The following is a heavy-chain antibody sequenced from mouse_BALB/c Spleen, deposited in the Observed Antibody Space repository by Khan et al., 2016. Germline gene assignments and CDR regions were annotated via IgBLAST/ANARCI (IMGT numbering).Heavy chain of an antibody. Sequence: EVKLEESGGGLVQPGGSMKLSCVASGFTFSNYWMNWVRQSPEKGLEWVAEIRLKSNNYATHYAESVKGRFTISRDDSESSVYLQMNNLRAEDTGIYYCTRQLGLRDYWGQGTTLTVSS. CDR2: IRLKSNNYAT. CDR3: TRQLGLRDY. D-gene: IGHD3-1*01. V-gene: IGHV6-6*02. CDR1: GFTFSNYW. J-gene: IGHJ2*01.